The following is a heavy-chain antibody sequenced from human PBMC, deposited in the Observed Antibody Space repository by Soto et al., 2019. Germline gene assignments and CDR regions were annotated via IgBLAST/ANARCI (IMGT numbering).Heavy chain of an antibody. CDR1: GFTFSNYG. CDR2: ISNDGSNK. Sequence: LSCAASGFTFSNYGMHWVRQAPGKGLEWVAVISNDGSNKYYVDSVKGRFTISRDNSKDTLYLQMNSLRAEDTAVYYCARDFGFGGVTSNYSYTGRAAGAKGPRCTASS. J-gene: IGHJ6*04. CDR3: ARDFGFGGVTSNYSYTGRAA. D-gene: IGHD3-16*01. V-gene: IGHV3-30*03.